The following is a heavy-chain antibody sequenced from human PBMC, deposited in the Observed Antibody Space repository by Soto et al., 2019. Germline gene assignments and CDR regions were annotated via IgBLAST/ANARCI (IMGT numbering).Heavy chain of an antibody. Sequence: ASVKVSCKASGYTFTGYYMHWVRQAPGQGLEWMGWINPNSGGTNYAQKFQGRVTMTRDTSISTAYMELSRLRSDDTAVYYCARDPSPLSIAARREWFDSWGQGTLVTVSS. J-gene: IGHJ5*01. D-gene: IGHD6-13*01. V-gene: IGHV1-2*02. CDR3: ARDPSPLSIAARREWFDS. CDR1: GYTFTGYY. CDR2: INPNSGGT.